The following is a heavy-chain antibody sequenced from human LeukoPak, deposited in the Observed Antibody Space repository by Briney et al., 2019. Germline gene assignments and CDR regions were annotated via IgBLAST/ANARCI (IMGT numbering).Heavy chain of an antibody. D-gene: IGHD1-26*01. V-gene: IGHV3-21*06. CDR2: ISSSSSYI. Sequence: GGSLRLSCAASGFTFSSYSMNWVRQAPGKGLEWVSSISSSSSYIYYADSVKGRFTISIDNAKNSLYLQMNSLTAEDTAVYYCARDPYSGNYGNTYYYYMDVWGKGTTVTISS. CDR1: GFTFSSYS. CDR3: ARDPYSGNYGNTYYYYMDV. J-gene: IGHJ6*03.